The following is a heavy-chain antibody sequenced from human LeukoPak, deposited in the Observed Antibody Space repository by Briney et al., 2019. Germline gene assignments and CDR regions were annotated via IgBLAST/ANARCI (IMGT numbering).Heavy chain of an antibody. J-gene: IGHJ5*02. CDR3: ARGLWFRWFDP. Sequence: KPSETLSLTCTVSGGSISSYYWSWIRQPPGKGLEWIGYIYYSGSTYYNPSLKSRVTISVDTSKNQFSLKLSSVTAADTAVYYCARGLWFRWFDPWGQGTLVTVSS. CDR1: GGSISSYY. V-gene: IGHV4-59*06. D-gene: IGHD3-10*01. CDR2: IYYSGST.